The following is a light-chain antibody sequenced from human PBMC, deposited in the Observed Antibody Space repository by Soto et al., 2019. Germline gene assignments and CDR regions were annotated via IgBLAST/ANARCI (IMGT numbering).Light chain of an antibody. V-gene: IGKV2-28*01. Sequence: DIVMTQPPLSLPVTPGEPASISCRSSQSLLSSNGKNYLNWYLQKPGQSPQPLIYFASTRASGVSDRFTRSGSGTDFTLKISRVEAEDFVLYYCLQALQSPPTFGQGTRLEIK. CDR3: LQALQSPPT. J-gene: IGKJ5*01. CDR1: QSLLSSNGKNY. CDR2: FAS.